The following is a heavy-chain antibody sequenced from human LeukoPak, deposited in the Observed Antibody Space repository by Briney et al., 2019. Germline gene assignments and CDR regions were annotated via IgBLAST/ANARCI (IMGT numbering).Heavy chain of an antibody. D-gene: IGHD4-11*01. CDR1: GYTFTGYY. Sequence: ASVKVSCKASGYTFTGYYMHWVRQAPGQGLDWMGWINPNSGGTNYAQKFQGRVTMTRDTSISTAFMELSRLRSDDTATYYCARAGGVTVTTTWGQGTLVTVSS. V-gene: IGHV1-2*02. J-gene: IGHJ5*02. CDR2: INPNSGGT. CDR3: ARAGGVTVTTT.